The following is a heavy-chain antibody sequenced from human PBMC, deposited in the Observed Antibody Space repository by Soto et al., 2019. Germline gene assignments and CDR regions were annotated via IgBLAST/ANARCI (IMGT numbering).Heavy chain of an antibody. J-gene: IGHJ3*02. V-gene: IGHV1-69*02. CDR1: GGTFSTYT. Sequence: QVQLVQSGAEVKKPGSSVKVSCKASGGTFSTYTIIWVRQAPGQGLEWMGRILLMLDITNSAKRFQGRVTITAGKSTSTAYLEWSSLRSEDTAVYYCTLGSWSAETFDIWGRGTMVTVSS. CDR3: TLGSWSAETFDI. CDR2: ILLMLDIT. D-gene: IGHD6-13*01.